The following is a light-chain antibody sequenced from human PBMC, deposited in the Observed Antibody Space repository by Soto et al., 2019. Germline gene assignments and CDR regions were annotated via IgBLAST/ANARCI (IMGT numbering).Light chain of an antibody. CDR1: NSNIGNNF. Sequence: QSVLTQPPSMSAAPGQKVTISCSGSNSNIGNNFVSWYQQLPGTAPKFLIYDNDKRHSGIPDRFSGSKSATSATLAITGLQTGDEAHYYCQSYDSTLSARYVFGTGTKVTVL. V-gene: IGLV1-51*01. CDR2: DND. J-gene: IGLJ1*01. CDR3: QSYDSTLSARYV.